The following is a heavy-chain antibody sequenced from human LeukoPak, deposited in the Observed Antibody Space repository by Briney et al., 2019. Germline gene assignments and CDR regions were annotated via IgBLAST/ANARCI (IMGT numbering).Heavy chain of an antibody. Sequence: PSETLSLTCAVYGESISGYYWSWIRQSPGKGLEWIGEINHSGSPNYNPSHKSRVTMSVDSSKNQFSLRLTSVTAADTAVFYCARDFGNSYEDEIWGQGTMVTVSP. J-gene: IGHJ3*02. V-gene: IGHV4-34*01. CDR2: INHSGSP. CDR1: GESISGYY. CDR3: ARDFGNSYEDEI. D-gene: IGHD5-18*01.